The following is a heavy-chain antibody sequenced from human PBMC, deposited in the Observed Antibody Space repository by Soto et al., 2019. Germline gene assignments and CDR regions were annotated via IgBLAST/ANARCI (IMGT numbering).Heavy chain of an antibody. CDR1: GGSISSYY. V-gene: IGHV4-59*01. CDR3: ARDSIVDSYGYRYYYGMDV. Sequence: PSETLSLTCTVSGGSISSYYWSWIRQPPGKGLEWIGYIYYSGSTNYNPSLKSRVTISVDTSKNQFSLKLSSVTAADTAVYYCARDSIVDSYGYRYYYGMDVWGQGTTVTVSS. J-gene: IGHJ6*02. D-gene: IGHD5-18*01. CDR2: IYYSGST.